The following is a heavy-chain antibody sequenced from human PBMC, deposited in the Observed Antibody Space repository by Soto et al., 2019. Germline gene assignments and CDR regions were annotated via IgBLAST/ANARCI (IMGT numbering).Heavy chain of an antibody. CDR1: GGTFTSYI. CDR3: ARGATIVVVVITISIDY. V-gene: IGHV1-69*08. J-gene: IGHJ4*02. CDR2: SIPIQGTA. Sequence: GASVKVSCKASGGTFTSYIFTWVRQAPGQGLEWMGRSIPIQGTADYALKFQDRVTMTADESTSTAYMELSSLRSEDTAVYYCARGATIVVVVITISIDYWGQGTLVTV. D-gene: IGHD3-22*01.